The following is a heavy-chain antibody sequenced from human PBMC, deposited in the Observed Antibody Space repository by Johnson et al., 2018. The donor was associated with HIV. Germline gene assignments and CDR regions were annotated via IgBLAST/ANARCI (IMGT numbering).Heavy chain of an antibody. CDR2: ISFDGSNE. Sequence: QVQLVESGGGLVQPGGSLRLSCTVSGFRFSSYWMTWVRQAPGKGLEWVAVISFDGSNEYYADSVKGRFTISRDNAKNSLYMQMKSLRAEDTALYYCARDPFHYYDSSGYTGGAFDIWGQGTMVTVSS. J-gene: IGHJ3*02. V-gene: IGHV3-30*03. CDR3: ARDPFHYYDSSGYTGGAFDI. D-gene: IGHD3-22*01. CDR1: GFRFSSYW.